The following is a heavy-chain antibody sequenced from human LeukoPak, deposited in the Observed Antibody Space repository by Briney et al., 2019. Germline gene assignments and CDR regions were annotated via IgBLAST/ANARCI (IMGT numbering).Heavy chain of an antibody. V-gene: IGHV3-53*01. D-gene: IGHD2-15*01. CDR3: ARTPGGYCSGGSCYFDY. J-gene: IGHJ4*02. CDR2: IYSHGST. CDR1: GFTVSSNY. Sequence: GGSLRLSCAASGFTVSSNYMSWVRQAPGKGLEWVSVIYSHGSTYYADSVKGRFTISRDNSKNTLYLQMNSLRAEDTAVYYCARTPGGYCSGGSCYFDYWGQGTLVTVSS.